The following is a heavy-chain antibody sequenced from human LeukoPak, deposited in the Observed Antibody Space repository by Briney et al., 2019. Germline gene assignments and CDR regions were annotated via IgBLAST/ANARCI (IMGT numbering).Heavy chain of an antibody. D-gene: IGHD2-2*02. CDR3: ARGPSVPAAIGWYFDL. CDR1: GGSFSGYY. CDR2: IYHSGST. V-gene: IGHV4-34*01. J-gene: IGHJ2*01. Sequence: SETLSLTCAVYGGSFSGYYWSWIRQPPGKGLEWIGYIYHSGSTYYNPSLKSRVTISVDRSKNQFSLKLSSVTAADTAVYYCARGPSVPAAIGWYFDLWGRGTLVTVSS.